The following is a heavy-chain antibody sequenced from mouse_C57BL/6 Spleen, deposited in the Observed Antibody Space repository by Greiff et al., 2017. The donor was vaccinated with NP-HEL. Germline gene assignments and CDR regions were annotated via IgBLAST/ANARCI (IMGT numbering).Heavy chain of an antibody. CDR1: GYTFPSYW. D-gene: IGHD2-5*01. J-gene: IGHJ2*01. V-gene: IGHV1-52*01. CDR2: IDPSDSET. Sequence: QVQLQQPGAELVRPGSSVKLSCKASGYTFPSYWMHWVKQRPIQGLEWIGNIDPSDSETHYNQKFKDKATLTVDKSSSTAYMQLSSLTSEDSAVYYCARRNYSNYFDYWGQGTTLTVSS. CDR3: ARRNYSNYFDY.